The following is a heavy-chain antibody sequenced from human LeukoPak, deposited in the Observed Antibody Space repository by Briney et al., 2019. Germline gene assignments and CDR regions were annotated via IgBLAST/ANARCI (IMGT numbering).Heavy chain of an antibody. J-gene: IGHJ5*02. CDR1: GGSISSSSYY. D-gene: IGHD3-10*01. V-gene: IGHV4-39*07. CDR2: IYYSGST. Sequence: SETLSLTCTVSGGSISSSSYYWGWIRQPPGKGLEWIGSIYYSGSTYYNPSLKSRVTISVDTSKNQFSLKLSSVTAADTAVYYCARDSDYYGSGSYYTSWFDPWGQGTLVTVSS. CDR3: ARDSDYYGSGSYYTSWFDP.